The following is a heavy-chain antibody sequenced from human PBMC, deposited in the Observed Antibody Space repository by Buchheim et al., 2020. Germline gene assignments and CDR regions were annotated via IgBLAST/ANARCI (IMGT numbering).Heavy chain of an antibody. J-gene: IGHJ6*02. CDR3: ARDRSEYYYYYGMDV. CDR2: ISSSSSYI. Sequence: EVQLVESGGGLVKPGGSLRLSCAASGFTFSSYSMNWVRQAPGKGLEWVSSISSSSSYIYYADSVKGRFTISRDNAKNSLYLQMNSLRAEDTAVYYCARDRSEYYYYYGMDVWGQGTT. V-gene: IGHV3-21*01. CDR1: GFTFSSYS. D-gene: IGHD2/OR15-2a*01.